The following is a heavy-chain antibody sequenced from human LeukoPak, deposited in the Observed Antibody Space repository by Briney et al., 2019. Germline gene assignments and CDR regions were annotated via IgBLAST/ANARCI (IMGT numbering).Heavy chain of an antibody. V-gene: IGHV4-39*01. CDR1: GGSISGSRSY. J-gene: IGHJ4*02. CDR2: VFHSGTT. D-gene: IGHD4-23*01. Sequence: SETLSLTCTVSGGSISGSRSYWGWIRQPPGKGLEWIGSVFHSGTTYYNPSLKSRLTISVDTSKNQFSLKLSSVTAADTAVYYCARRDYSGDNPVLDYWGQGTRVTVSS. CDR3: ARRDYSGDNPVLDY.